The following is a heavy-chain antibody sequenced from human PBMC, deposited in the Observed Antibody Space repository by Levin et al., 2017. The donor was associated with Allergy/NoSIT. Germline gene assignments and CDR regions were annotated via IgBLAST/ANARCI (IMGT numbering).Heavy chain of an antibody. CDR2: INPSGGST. V-gene: IGHV1-46*01. CDR3: AGSRGYCTNGVCYGDVGCFDY. J-gene: IGHJ4*02. CDR1: GYTFTSYY. Sequence: GGSLRLSCKASGYTFTSYYMHWVRQAPGQGLEWMGIINPSGGSTSYAQKLQGRVTMTTDTSTSTAYMELRSLRCDDTAVYYCAGSRGYCTNGVCYGDVGCFDYWGQGTLVTVSS. D-gene: IGHD2-8*01.